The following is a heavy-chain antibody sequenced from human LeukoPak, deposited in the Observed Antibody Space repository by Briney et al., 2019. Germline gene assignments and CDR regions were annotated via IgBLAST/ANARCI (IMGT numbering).Heavy chain of an antibody. CDR3: AAPQYSYGWPYYYGMDV. J-gene: IGHJ6*02. Sequence: SVKVSCKASGGTFSSYAISWVRQAPGQGLEWMGGIIPIFGTANYAQKFQGRVTITADESTSTAYMELSSLRSEDTAVYYCAAPQYSYGWPYYYGMDVWGQGTTVTVSS. D-gene: IGHD5-18*01. CDR2: IIPIFGTA. CDR1: GGTFSSYA. V-gene: IGHV1-69*13.